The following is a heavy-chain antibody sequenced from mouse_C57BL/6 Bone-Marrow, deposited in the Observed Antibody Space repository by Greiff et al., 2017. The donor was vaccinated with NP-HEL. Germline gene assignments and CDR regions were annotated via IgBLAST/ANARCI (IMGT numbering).Heavy chain of an antibody. V-gene: IGHV5-6*02. CDR2: ISSGGSYT. CDR1: GFTFSSYG. Sequence: DVKLVESGGDLVKPGGSLKLSCAASGFTFSSYGMSWVRQTPDKRLEWVATISSGGSYTYYPDSVKGRFTISRDNAKNTLYLQMSSLKSEDTAMYYCAREGRNFDYWGQGTTLTVSS. J-gene: IGHJ2*01. CDR3: AREGRNFDY.